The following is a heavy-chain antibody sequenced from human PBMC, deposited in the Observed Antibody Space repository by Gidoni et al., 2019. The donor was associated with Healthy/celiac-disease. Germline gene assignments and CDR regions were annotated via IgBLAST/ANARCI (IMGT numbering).Heavy chain of an antibody. CDR1: GFTLSSYW. V-gene: IGHV3-7*01. D-gene: IGHD2-15*01. J-gene: IGHJ6*02. CDR3: ARDDEAATDYYGMDV. CDR2: IKQDGSEK. Sequence: EVQLVESGGGLVQPGGSLRLSCAASGFTLSSYWMSWVRQAPGKGLEWVANIKQDGSEKYYVDSVKGRFTISRDNAKNSLYLQMNSLRAEDTAVYYCARDDEAATDYYGMDVWGQGTTVTVSS.